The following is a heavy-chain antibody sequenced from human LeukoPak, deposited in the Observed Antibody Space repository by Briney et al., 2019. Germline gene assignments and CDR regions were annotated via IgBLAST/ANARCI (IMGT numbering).Heavy chain of an antibody. J-gene: IGHJ5*02. CDR2: INHSGST. D-gene: IGHD3-3*01. CDR1: GGSFSGYY. Sequence: PSETLPLTCAVYGGSFSGYYWSWIRQPPGKGLEWIGEINHSGSTNYNPSLKSRVTISVDTSKNQFSLKLSSVTAADTAVYYCARSYYDFWSGYYTWFDPWGQGTLVTVSS. V-gene: IGHV4-34*01. CDR3: ARSYYDFWSGYYTWFDP.